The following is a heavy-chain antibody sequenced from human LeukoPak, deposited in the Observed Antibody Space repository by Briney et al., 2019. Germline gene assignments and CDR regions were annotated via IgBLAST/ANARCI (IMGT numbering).Heavy chain of an antibody. CDR3: AREATPAVPGVVPAAMAGDY. CDR2: ISSSGSTI. D-gene: IGHD2-2*01. J-gene: IGHJ4*02. Sequence: KPGGSLRLSCAASGFTFSDYYMSWIRQAPGKGLEWVSYISSSGSTIYYADSVKGRFTISRDNAKNSLYLQMNSLRAEDTAVYYCAREATPAVPGVVPAAMAGDYWGQGTLVTVSS. CDR1: GFTFSDYY. V-gene: IGHV3-11*01.